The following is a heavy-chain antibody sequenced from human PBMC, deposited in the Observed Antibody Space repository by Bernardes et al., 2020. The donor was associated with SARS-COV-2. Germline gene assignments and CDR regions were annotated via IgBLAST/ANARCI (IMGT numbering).Heavy chain of an antibody. CDR2: IDPENGDT. D-gene: IGHD2-21*01. V-gene: IGHV1-2*02. Sequence: ASVKVSCKASGYTFTDYYFHWMRQAPGQGPEWMGWIDPENGDTNYTQKFQGRVTMTRDSSVNTVYMEFASLTSDDTAVYYCARGIPWFDPWGQGTLVTVSS. CDR3: ARGIPWFDP. CDR1: GYTFTDYY. J-gene: IGHJ5*02.